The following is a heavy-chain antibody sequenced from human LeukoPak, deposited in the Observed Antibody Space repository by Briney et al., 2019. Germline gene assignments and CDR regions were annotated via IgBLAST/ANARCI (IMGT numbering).Heavy chain of an antibody. CDR1: GFTSSNAW. D-gene: IGHD2-2*01. J-gene: IGHJ4*02. Sequence: GGSLRPSCAASGFTSSNAWMSWVRQAPGKGLEWVGRIKSKIDGGTTDYAAPVKGRFTISRDDSKNTLYLQMNSLKTEDTAVYYCTTDISVYCSSTSCYRRDYWGQGTLVTVSS. CDR2: IKSKIDGGTT. V-gene: IGHV3-15*01. CDR3: TTDISVYCSSTSCYRRDY.